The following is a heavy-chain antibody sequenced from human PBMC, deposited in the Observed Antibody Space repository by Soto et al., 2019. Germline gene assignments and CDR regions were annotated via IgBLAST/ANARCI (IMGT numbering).Heavy chain of an antibody. Sequence: SETLSLSCTVSGGSISSYYWSWIRQPPGKGLEWIGYIYYSGSTNYNPSLKSRVTISVDTSKNQFSLKLSSVTAADTAVYYCARAILLWFGELSVFAPCGQVTRVTVSA. V-gene: IGHV4-59*01. CDR2: IYYSGST. CDR3: ARAILLWFGELSVFAP. CDR1: GGSISSYY. D-gene: IGHD3-10*01. J-gene: IGHJ5*02.